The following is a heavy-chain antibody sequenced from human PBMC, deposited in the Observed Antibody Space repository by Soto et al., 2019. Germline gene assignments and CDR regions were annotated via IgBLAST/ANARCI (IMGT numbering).Heavy chain of an antibody. V-gene: IGHV2-5*02. CDR3: AHIPNYYQYDWFDP. CDR2: IYWDDDK. Sequence: QITLKESGPTLVKPTQTLTLTCTFSGFSLTTRGVGVGWIRQPPGKAMECLALIYWDDDKRYSPSLQSRLSITKDTSKNQVVLTMTNVDPVDTATYYCAHIPNYYQYDWFDPWGQGTLVSVPS. CDR1: GFSLTTRGVG. D-gene: IGHD3-16*01. J-gene: IGHJ5*02.